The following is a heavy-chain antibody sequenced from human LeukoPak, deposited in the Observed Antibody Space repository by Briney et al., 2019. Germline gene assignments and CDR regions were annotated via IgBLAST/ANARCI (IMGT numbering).Heavy chain of an antibody. CDR1: GFTFSSYS. CDR2: ISSSSSYI. J-gene: IGHJ4*02. Sequence: GGSLRLSCAASGFTFSSYSMNWVRQAPGKGLEWVSSISSSSSYIYYADSVKGRFTISRDNAKSSLYLQMNSLRAEDTAVYYCARAEYGSSADYFDYWGQGTLVTVSS. V-gene: IGHV3-21*01. CDR3: ARAEYGSSADYFDY. D-gene: IGHD6-6*01.